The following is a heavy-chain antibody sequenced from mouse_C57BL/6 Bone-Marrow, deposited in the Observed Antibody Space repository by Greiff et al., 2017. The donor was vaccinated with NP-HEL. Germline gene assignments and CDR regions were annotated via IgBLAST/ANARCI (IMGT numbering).Heavy chain of an antibody. D-gene: IGHD2-5*01. J-gene: IGHJ3*01. CDR2: INPSSGYT. V-gene: IGHV1-7*01. CDR1: GYNFTSYW. Sequence: QVQLQQSGAELAKPGASVKLSCKASGYNFTSYWMHWVKQRPGQGLEWIGYINPSSGYTKYNQKFKDKATSTADKSSSTACMQLSSLTYEDSAVYYCARSAYYSNHPFAYWGQGTLVTVSA. CDR3: ARSAYYSNHPFAY.